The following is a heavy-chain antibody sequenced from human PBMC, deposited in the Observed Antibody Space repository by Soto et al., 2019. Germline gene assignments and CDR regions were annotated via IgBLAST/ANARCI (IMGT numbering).Heavy chain of an antibody. Sequence: EVQLLESGGGLVQPGGSLRLSWAASGFSLRNYGMNWVRQAPGKGLEWVSVVSNSGGTIKYADSVKGRFTISRDNFQSKVYLELNSLRAEDTAVYYCARLQGDNSGTYGMDVWGQGTTVTVS. D-gene: IGHD3-10*01. CDR2: VSNSGGTI. CDR3: ARLQGDNSGTYGMDV. J-gene: IGHJ6*02. CDR1: GFSLRNYG. V-gene: IGHV3-23*01.